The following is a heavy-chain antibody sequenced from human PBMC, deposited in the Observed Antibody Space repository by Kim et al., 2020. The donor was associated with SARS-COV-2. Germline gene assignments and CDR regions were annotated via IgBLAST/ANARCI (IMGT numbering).Heavy chain of an antibody. Sequence: SVKVSCKASGGTFSSYAISWVRQAPGQGLEWMGGIIPIFGTANYAQKFQGRVTITADESTSTAYMELSSLRSEDTAVYYCAAKGYADGDYSSYEDYWGQGTLVTVSS. CDR3: AAKGYADGDYSSYEDY. D-gene: IGHD4-17*01. CDR1: GGTFSSYA. CDR2: IIPIFGTA. J-gene: IGHJ4*02. V-gene: IGHV1-69*13.